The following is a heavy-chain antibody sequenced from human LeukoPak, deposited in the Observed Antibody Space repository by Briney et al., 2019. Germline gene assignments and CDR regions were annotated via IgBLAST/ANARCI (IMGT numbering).Heavy chain of an antibody. J-gene: IGHJ3*02. V-gene: IGHV1-69*10. CDR3: ARGGDATSLEVTVDI. CDR1: GCTFSSYA. D-gene: IGHD2-21*02. Sequence: SAVNVSCKCSGCTFSSYAISWVRQAPGQGLEWMGGVIPILGIANYAQKFQGRVTITADKSTSTAYMDLRSLSSEDTAVYYCARGGDATSLEVTVDIWGQGTMVTVSS. CDR2: VIPILGIA.